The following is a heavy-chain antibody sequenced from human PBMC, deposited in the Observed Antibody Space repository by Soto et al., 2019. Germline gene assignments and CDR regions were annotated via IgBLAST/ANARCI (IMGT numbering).Heavy chain of an antibody. D-gene: IGHD1-1*01. J-gene: IGHJ3*02. CDR1: GGTLSSYA. Sequence: GASVKVSCKASGGTLSSYAISWVRQAPGQGLEWMGGIIPIFGTANYAQKFQGRVTITADKSTSTAYMELSSLRSEDTAVYYCARENVGFNYADAFDIWGQGTMVTVSS. CDR2: IIPIFGTA. V-gene: IGHV1-69*06. CDR3: ARENVGFNYADAFDI.